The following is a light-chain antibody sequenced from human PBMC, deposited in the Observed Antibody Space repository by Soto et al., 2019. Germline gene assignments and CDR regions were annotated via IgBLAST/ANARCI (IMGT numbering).Light chain of an antibody. Sequence: QSVLTQPPSVSGAPGQRVTISCTGSNSNIGAGYDVHWYKQLPGTAPKVLIYGNTNRPSGVTDRVSGSKSGTSASLAITGLQADDEADYYCQSYDNRLSGRVFGGGTQLTVL. CDR2: GNT. J-gene: IGLJ3*02. CDR3: QSYDNRLSGRV. CDR1: NSNIGAGYD. V-gene: IGLV1-40*01.